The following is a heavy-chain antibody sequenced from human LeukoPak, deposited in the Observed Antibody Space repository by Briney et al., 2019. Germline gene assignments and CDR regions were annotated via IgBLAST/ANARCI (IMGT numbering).Heavy chain of an antibody. D-gene: IGHD1-7*01. V-gene: IGHV3-48*03. CDR3: ARVELAPYYYYMDV. CDR1: GFSIRSYE. Sequence: PGGSLRLSCAASGFSIRSYEMNWVRQAPGEGLEWVSYISSSGTTIYYADSVKGRFTISRDNAKNSLYLQMNSLRAEDTAVYYCARVELAPYYYYMDVWGKGTTVTVSS. J-gene: IGHJ6*03. CDR2: ISSSGTTI.